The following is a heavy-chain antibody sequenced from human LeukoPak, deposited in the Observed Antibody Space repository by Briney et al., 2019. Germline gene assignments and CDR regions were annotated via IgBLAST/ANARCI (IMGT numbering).Heavy chain of an antibody. J-gene: IGHJ5*02. CDR2: IYSGGST. CDR1: GFTVSSNY. Sequence: SGGSLRLSCTASGFTVSSNYMSWVRQAPGKGLEWVSVIYSGGSTYYADSVKGRFTISRDNSKNTLYLQMNSLRAEDTAVYYCARAWGHMGKFDPWGQGTLVTVSS. CDR3: ARAWGHMGKFDP. V-gene: IGHV3-53*01. D-gene: IGHD7-27*01.